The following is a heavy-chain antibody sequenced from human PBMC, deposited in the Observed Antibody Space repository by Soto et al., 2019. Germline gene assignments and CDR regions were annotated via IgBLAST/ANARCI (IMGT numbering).Heavy chain of an antibody. V-gene: IGHV3-23*01. Sequence: EAQLLESGGGLVQPGGSLRLSCAASGLSLSIYGMSWVRQAPGKGLEWVSGITNSGATTYYADSVKGRFTISRDNSKKTVYLQMNGRRADDTDVAYFVTGVLGDLLFDYWGQGTLVTVSS. J-gene: IGHJ4*02. CDR2: ITNSGATT. CDR3: VTGVLGDLLFDY. CDR1: GLSLSIYG. D-gene: IGHD3-10*01.